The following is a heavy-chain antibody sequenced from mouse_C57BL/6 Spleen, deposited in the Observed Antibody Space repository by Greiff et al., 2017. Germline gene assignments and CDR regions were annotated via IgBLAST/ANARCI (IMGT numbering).Heavy chain of an antibody. Sequence: QVQLQQPGAELVMPGASVKLSCKASGYTFTSYWMHWVKQRPGQGLEWIGEIDPADSYTNYNQKFKGKATLTVDKSSSTAYMQLSSLTSEDSAVYSCARRGSNVAWFADWGQGTLVTVSA. J-gene: IGHJ3*01. V-gene: IGHV1-69*01. CDR1: GYTFTSYW. CDR3: ARRGSNVAWFAD. CDR2: IDPADSYT. D-gene: IGHD2-5*01.